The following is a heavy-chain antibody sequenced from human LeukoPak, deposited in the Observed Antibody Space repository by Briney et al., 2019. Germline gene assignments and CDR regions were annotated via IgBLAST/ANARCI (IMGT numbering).Heavy chain of an antibody. V-gene: IGHV1-69*05. J-gene: IGHJ6*03. CDR2: NIPIFGTA. Sequence: SVKVSCKASGGTFSSYAISWVRQAPGQGLEWMGGNIPIFGTANYAQKFQGRVTITTDESTSTAYMELSSLRSEDTAVYYCASRGRDEGPYYYYYYYMDVWGKGTTVTVSS. CDR1: GGTFSSYA. CDR3: ASRGRDEGPYYYYYYYMDV. D-gene: IGHD5-24*01.